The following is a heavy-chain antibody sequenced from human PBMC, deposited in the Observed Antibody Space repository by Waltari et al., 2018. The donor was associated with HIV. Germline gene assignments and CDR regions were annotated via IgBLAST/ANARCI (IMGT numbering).Heavy chain of an antibody. V-gene: IGHV1-2*02. CDR1: GYTFTAYY. J-gene: IGHJ3*02. CDR2: VYPNTGDT. Sequence: QVQLLQSGAEVKQPGASVKVSCKASGYTFTAYYIHWVRQAPGQGLEWMGWVYPNTGDTNYAQKFQGRVTMARDASIRTVSMELSRLRSDDTAVYYCVRQMTFYDAFDIWGQGTLVTVSA. CDR3: VRQMTFYDAFDI.